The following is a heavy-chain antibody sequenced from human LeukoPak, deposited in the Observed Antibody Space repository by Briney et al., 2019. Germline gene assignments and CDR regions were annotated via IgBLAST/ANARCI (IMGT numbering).Heavy chain of an antibody. CDR2: IYHSGST. V-gene: IGHV4-30-2*01. CDR1: GGSISSGGYY. J-gene: IGHJ3*02. Sequence: SETLSLTCTVSGGSISSGGYYWSWIRQPPGKGLEWIGYIYHSGSTYYNPSLKSRVTISVDRSKNQFSLKLSSVTAADTAVYYCARSLGGPFDIWGQGTMVTVSS. D-gene: IGHD3-16*01. CDR3: ARSLGGPFDI.